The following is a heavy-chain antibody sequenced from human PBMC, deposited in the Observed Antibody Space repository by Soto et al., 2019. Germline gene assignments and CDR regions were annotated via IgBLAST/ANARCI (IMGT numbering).Heavy chain of an antibody. J-gene: IGHJ4*02. V-gene: IGHV4-4*02. Sequence: SETLSLTFAVSGGSISSSNWCSWVRQPPGKGLEWIGEIYHSGSTNYNPSLKSRVTISVDKSKNQFSLKLSSVTAADTAVYYCASGRNYYDSSGYYLFDYWGQGTLVTVSS. D-gene: IGHD3-22*01. CDR3: ASGRNYYDSSGYYLFDY. CDR2: IYHSGST. CDR1: GGSISSSNW.